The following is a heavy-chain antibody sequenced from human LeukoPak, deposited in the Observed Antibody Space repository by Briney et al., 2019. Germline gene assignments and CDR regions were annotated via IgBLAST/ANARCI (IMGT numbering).Heavy chain of an antibody. D-gene: IGHD1-26*01. Sequence: PSETLSLTCAVYGGSFSGYYWSWIRQPPGKGLEWIGEINHSGSTNYNPSLKSRVTISVDTSKNQFSLKLSSVTAADTAVYYCGRFAPRVVGASGFDYWGQGTLVTVSS. J-gene: IGHJ4*02. V-gene: IGHV4-34*01. CDR3: GRFAPRVVGASGFDY. CDR2: INHSGST. CDR1: GGSFSGYY.